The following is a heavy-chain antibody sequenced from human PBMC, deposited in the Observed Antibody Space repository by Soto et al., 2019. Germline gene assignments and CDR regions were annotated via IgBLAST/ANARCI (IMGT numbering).Heavy chain of an antibody. CDR1: GGSFSGYY. CDR3: ARGYYYGSGSYEERTYYFDY. CDR2: INHSGST. J-gene: IGHJ4*02. V-gene: IGHV4-34*01. D-gene: IGHD3-10*01. Sequence: QVQLQQWGAGLLKPSETLSLTCAVYGGSFSGYYWSWIRQPPGKGLEWIGEINHSGSTNYNPSLTSRVTISVDTPKNQFSLKLSSVTAADTAVYYCARGYYYGSGSYEERTYYFDYWGQGTLVTVSS.